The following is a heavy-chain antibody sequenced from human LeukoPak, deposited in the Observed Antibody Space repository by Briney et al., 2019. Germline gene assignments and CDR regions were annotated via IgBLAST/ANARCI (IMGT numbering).Heavy chain of an antibody. Sequence: PGRSLRLSCAASGFTFSSYGMHWVRQAPGKGLDWVAVISYDGSNKYYADSVKGRFTISRDNSKNTLYLQMNSLRAEDTAVYYCAKVRSYSYGYNYFDYWGQGTLVTVSS. CDR1: GFTFSSYG. CDR2: ISYDGSNK. V-gene: IGHV3-30*18. D-gene: IGHD5-18*01. CDR3: AKVRSYSYGYNYFDY. J-gene: IGHJ4*02.